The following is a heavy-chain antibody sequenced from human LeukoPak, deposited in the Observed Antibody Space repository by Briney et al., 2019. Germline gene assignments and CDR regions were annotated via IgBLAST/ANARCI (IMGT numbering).Heavy chain of an antibody. D-gene: IGHD2-2*01. V-gene: IGHV3-30*18. CDR1: GFTFSSYG. Sequence: GGSLRLSCAASGFTFSSYGMHWVRQAPGKGLEWVAVISYDGSNKYYADSVKGRFTISRDNPKNTLYLQMNSLRAEDTAVYYCAKDLRGCSSTSCYPGYWGQGTLVTVSS. CDR2: ISYDGSNK. J-gene: IGHJ4*02. CDR3: AKDLRGCSSTSCYPGY.